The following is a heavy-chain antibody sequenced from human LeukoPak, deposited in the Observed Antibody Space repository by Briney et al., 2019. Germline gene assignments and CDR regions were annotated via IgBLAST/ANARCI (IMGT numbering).Heavy chain of an antibody. D-gene: IGHD2-15*01. CDR1: GFTFSGYA. Sequence: PGGSLRLSCAASGFTFSGYAMSWVRQAPGEGLEWVSSISGSSSYIYYADSVKGRFTISRDNAKNTLYMHMKTLRAEDTAVYYCARGYWRGGSCYRRDYWGEGTLVSVSS. J-gene: IGHJ4*02. CDR2: ISGSSSYI. CDR3: ARGYWRGGSCYRRDY. V-gene: IGHV3-21*01.